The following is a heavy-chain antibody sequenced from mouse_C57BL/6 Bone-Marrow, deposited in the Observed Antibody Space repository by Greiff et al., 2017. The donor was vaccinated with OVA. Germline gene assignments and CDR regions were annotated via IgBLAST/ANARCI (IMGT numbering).Heavy chain of an antibody. CDR1: GFTFSSYT. CDR3: ARRPHYYGSSYYFDY. V-gene: IGHV5-9*01. D-gene: IGHD1-1*01. CDR2: ISGGGGNT. J-gene: IGHJ2*01. Sequence: EVQGVESGGGLVKPGGSLKLSCAASGFTFSSYTMSWVRQTPEKRLEWVATISGGGGNTYYPDSVKGRFTISRDNAKNTLYLQMSSLRAEDTALYDCARRPHYYGSSYYFDYWGQGTTLTGSS.